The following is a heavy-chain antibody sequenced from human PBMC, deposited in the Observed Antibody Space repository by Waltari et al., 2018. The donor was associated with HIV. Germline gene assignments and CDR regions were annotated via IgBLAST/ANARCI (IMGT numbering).Heavy chain of an antibody. CDR2: SYMDDTT. J-gene: IGHJ4*02. CDR3: VRGVRYYTD. CDR1: TFSVANNY. V-gene: IGHV3-53*05. Sequence: VETGGTVIRPGGSLRLSCSPFTFSVANNYVPWLRLAPGRGLEWVSASYMDDTTHYADSVKGRFTISRDRFRTTVHLHLNFLIFEDTATYFCVRGVRYYTDWGQGTPVTVS. D-gene: IGHD2-8*02.